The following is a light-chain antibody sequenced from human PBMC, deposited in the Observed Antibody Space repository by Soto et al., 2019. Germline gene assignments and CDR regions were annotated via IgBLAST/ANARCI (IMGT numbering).Light chain of an antibody. CDR1: QYINTR. J-gene: IGKJ1*01. CDR3: HQRQSWPRT. Sequence: EIVLTQSPATLSSFPGDRVTLSCRASQYINTRLAWYQHRPGQAPRLLIYQTSIRAAGIPARFSASGSGTYFTLTISDVQPEDFALYYCHQRQSWPRTFGQGTKVDIK. CDR2: QTS. V-gene: IGKV3-11*01.